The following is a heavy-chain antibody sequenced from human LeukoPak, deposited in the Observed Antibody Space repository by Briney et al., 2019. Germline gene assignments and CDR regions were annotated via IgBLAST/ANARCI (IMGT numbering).Heavy chain of an antibody. D-gene: IGHD3-10*01. J-gene: IGHJ4*02. V-gene: IGHV4-59*01. Sequence: SETLSLTCTVSGDSISSYYWSWIRQPPGKGLEWIGYIYYSGSTNYNPSLKSRVTISVDTSKNQFSLKLSSVTAADTAVYYCARDKRPYYYGSGSYYTGVYYFDYWGQGTLVTVSS. CDR1: GDSISSYY. CDR3: ARDKRPYYYGSGSYYTGVYYFDY. CDR2: IYYSGST.